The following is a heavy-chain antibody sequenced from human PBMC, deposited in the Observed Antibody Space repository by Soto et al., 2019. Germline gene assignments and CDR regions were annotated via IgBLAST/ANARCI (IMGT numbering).Heavy chain of an antibody. D-gene: IGHD4-4*01. V-gene: IGHV1-18*04. J-gene: IGHJ6*02. Sequence: QVQLVQSGAEVKKPGASVKVSCKASGYTFTSYGISWVRQAPGQGLEWMGWFSAYNGNTNYAQKLQGRVTMTTDTSTSTAYMELRSLRSDDTAVYYCARDLYETTVTTYERYGMDVWGQGTTVTVSS. CDR2: FSAYNGNT. CDR1: GYTFTSYG. CDR3: ARDLYETTVTTYERYGMDV.